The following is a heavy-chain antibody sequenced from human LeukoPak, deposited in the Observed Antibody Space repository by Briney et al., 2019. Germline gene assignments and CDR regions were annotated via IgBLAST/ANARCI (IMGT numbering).Heavy chain of an antibody. Sequence: ASVKVSCKAFDYSFTSYEINWVRQATGQGLEWMGWMNPNSGNTGYAQKFQGRVTMTRNTSISTAYMELSSLTSEDTAVYYCARGRHPGPTWISEYWGQGTLVTVSS. CDR1: DYSFTSYE. CDR3: ARGRHPGPTWISEY. D-gene: IGHD5-12*01. V-gene: IGHV1-8*01. CDR2: MNPNSGNT. J-gene: IGHJ4*02.